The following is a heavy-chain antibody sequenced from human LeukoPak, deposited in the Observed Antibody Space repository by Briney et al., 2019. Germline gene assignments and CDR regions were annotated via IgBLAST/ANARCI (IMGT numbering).Heavy chain of an antibody. CDR3: AKDGALYYYYYYMDV. V-gene: IGHV3-23*01. D-gene: IGHD3-16*01. J-gene: IGHJ6*03. CDR1: GFTFSSYA. Sequence: PGRSLRLSCAASGFTFSSYAMHWVRQAPGKGLEWVSAISGSGGSTYYADSVKGRFTISRDNSKNTLYLQMNSLRAEDTAVYYCAKDGALYYYYYYMDVWGKGTTVTVSS. CDR2: ISGSGGST.